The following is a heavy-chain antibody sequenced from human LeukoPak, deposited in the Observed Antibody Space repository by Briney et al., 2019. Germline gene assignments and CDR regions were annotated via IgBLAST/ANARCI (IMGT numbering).Heavy chain of an antibody. CDR3: AKESGYDFG. CDR1: GFTFSSYA. Sequence: GGSLRLSCAASGFTFSSYAMTWVRQAPGKGLEWVSSISISGGSTYYADSVKGRFIIPRDNSKNTVFLQMNSLRAEDTAVYYCAKESGYDFGGGQGTLVTVSS. D-gene: IGHD5-12*01. V-gene: IGHV3-23*01. J-gene: IGHJ4*02. CDR2: ISISGGST.